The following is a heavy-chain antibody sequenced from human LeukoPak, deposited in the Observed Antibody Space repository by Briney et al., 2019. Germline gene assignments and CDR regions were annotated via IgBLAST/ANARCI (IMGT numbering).Heavy chain of an antibody. Sequence: PSETLSLTCTVSGGSISSGGYFWSWIRQPAGKGLEWIGRIYTTGSTNYNPSLKSRVTIFMDTSKNQVSLKVSSVTAADTAVYYCARGVTAAGPYWYFDLWGRGTLVTVSS. V-gene: IGHV4-61*02. CDR2: IYTTGST. CDR3: ARGVTAAGPYWYFDL. J-gene: IGHJ2*01. D-gene: IGHD6-13*01. CDR1: GGSISSGGYF.